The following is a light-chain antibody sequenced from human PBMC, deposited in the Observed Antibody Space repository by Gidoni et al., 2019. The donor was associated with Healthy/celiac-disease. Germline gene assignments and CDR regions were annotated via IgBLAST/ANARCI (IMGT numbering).Light chain of an antibody. CDR3: QQYDNLCMCS. Sequence: DIQMTQSPSSLSASVGDRVTITCQASQDISNYLNCYQQKPGKAPKLLIYDASNLETGVPSRFSGSGSGTDLTFTISSLQPEDIATYYCQQYDNLCMCSFGQGTKLEIK. CDR1: QDISNY. V-gene: IGKV1-33*01. CDR2: DAS. J-gene: IGKJ2*04.